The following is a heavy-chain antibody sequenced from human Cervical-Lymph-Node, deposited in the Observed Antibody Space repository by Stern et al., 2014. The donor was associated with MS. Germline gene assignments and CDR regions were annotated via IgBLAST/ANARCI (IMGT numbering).Heavy chain of an antibody. CDR2: ISRSSMTI. CDR1: GFPFSNYS. J-gene: IGHJ4*02. D-gene: IGHD3-22*01. CDR3: ARDLGVQWLLDY. Sequence: EVQLVESGGGLVQPGGSLSISCAAAGFPFSNYSMNWVRQAPGQGLAWVAYISRSSMTIYYADSVKGRFTISRDNAKNSLYLQMNSLRDEDTAVYYCARDLGVQWLLDYWGQGTLVTVSS. V-gene: IGHV3-48*02.